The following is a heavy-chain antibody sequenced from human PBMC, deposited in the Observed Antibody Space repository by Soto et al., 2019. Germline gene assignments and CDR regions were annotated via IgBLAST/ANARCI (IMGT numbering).Heavy chain of an antibody. J-gene: IGHJ4*01. Sequence: EVQLVESGGGLVQPGGSLKLSCAASGFTFSGAAIHWVRQASGKGLEWVGRIRSKAKDYATAYTESVKGRFTISRDDSKYTAYLQMSSLNTDDTAMYYCSTLGEWGSYSGYWGHGTLVTVSS. D-gene: IGHD3-16*01. CDR1: GFTFSGAA. CDR2: IRSKAKDYAT. V-gene: IGHV3-73*02. CDR3: STLGEWGSYSGY.